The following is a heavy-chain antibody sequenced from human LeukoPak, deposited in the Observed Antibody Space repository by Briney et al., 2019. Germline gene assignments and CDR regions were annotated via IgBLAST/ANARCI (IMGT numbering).Heavy chain of an antibody. V-gene: IGHV3-7*01. Sequence: GGSLRLSCAASGFTFSSYWMNWVRQAPGKGLEWVANIKQDGSEKYYVDSVKGRFTISRDNAKNSLYLQMNSLRAEDTAVYYCARGDYGDFHDYWGQGTLVTVSS. CDR1: GFTFSSYW. J-gene: IGHJ4*02. CDR2: IKQDGSEK. CDR3: ARGDYGDFHDY. D-gene: IGHD4-17*01.